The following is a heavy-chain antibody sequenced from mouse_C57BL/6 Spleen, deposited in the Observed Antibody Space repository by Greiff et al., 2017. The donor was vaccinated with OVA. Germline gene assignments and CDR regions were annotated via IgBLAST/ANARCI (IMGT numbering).Heavy chain of an antibody. V-gene: IGHV2-2*01. CDR2: IWSGGST. CDR3: ARNGDYDYDWYFDV. D-gene: IGHD2-4*01. CDR1: GFSLTSYG. J-gene: IGHJ1*03. Sequence: QVQLQQSGPGLVQPSQSLSITCTVSGFSLTSYGVHWVRQSPGKGLEWLGVIWSGGSTDYNAAFISRLSISKDNSKSQVFFKMNSLQADDTAIYYCARNGDYDYDWYFDVWGTGTTVTVSS.